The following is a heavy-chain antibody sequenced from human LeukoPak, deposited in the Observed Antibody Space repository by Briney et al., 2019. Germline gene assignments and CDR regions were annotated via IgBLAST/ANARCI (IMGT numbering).Heavy chain of an antibody. CDR2: TYYSGST. CDR3: ARTTEAHSWRTRYYDYYMDV. D-gene: IGHD6-13*01. J-gene: IGHJ6*03. V-gene: IGHV4-59*01. Sequence: SETLSLTCIVSGGSISSYYWSWIRQPPGKGLEWIGYTYYSGSTNYNPSLKSRVTISVDTSKNQFSLKLSSVTAADTAVYYCARTTEAHSWRTRYYDYYMDVWGKGTTVTVSS. CDR1: GGSISSYY.